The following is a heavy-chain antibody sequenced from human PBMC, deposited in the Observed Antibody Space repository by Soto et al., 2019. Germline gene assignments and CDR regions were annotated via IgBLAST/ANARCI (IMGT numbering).Heavy chain of an antibody. V-gene: IGHV1-46*01. CDR1: GYRLSSGY. Sequence: QVQLVQSGAEVKKPGASVTVSCKASGYRLSSGYIHWMRQAPGEGLEWMGVMYPSNAATTYAQKFQGSVTRTRDTSTSTAYMQLSSLRSDDTAGYYCERDGGHWDFDYWGQGTLVTVSS. CDR3: ERDGGHWDFDY. J-gene: IGHJ4*02. D-gene: IGHD3-16*01. CDR2: MYPSNAAT.